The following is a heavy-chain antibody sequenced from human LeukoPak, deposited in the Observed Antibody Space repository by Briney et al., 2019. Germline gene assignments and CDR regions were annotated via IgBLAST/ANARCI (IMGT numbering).Heavy chain of an antibody. J-gene: IGHJ4*02. CDR3: ARDSFSSGSPGFDY. Sequence: GGSLRLSCAASGFTFSSYDMHWVRQATGKGLEWVSAIGTAGDTYYPGSVKGRFTISRENAKNSLYLQMNSLRAGDTAVYYCARDSFSSGSPGFDYWGQGTPVTVSS. V-gene: IGHV3-13*01. CDR1: GFTFSSYD. D-gene: IGHD6-19*01. CDR2: IGTAGDT.